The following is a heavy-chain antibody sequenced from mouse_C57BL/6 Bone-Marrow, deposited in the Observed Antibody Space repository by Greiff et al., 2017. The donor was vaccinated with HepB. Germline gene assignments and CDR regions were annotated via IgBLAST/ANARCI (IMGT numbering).Heavy chain of an antibody. J-gene: IGHJ3*01. CDR2: IDPENGDT. CDR3: TTFYYTAWFAY. D-gene: IGHD2-1*01. CDR1: GFNIKDDY. Sequence: EVQLQQSGAELVRPGASVKLSCTASGFNIKDDYMHWVKQRPEQGLEWIGWIDPENGDTEYASKFQGKATITADTSSNTAYLQLSSLTSEDTAVYYCTTFYYTAWFAYWGQGTLVTVSA. V-gene: IGHV14-4*01.